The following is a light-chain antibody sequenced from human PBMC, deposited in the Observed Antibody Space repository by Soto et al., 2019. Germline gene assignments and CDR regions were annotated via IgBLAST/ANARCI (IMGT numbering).Light chain of an antibody. V-gene: IGKV3-15*01. CDR1: QFISNS. CDR3: QQSRNWPRT. J-gene: IGKJ1*01. CDR2: GAS. Sequence: EIVMTQSPSTLSVSPGERVTLSCRASQFISNSLAWYQQRPGQPPRLLIYGASTRASGISARLSGSGSGTDFTLTILSLKTHDFAVDYCQQSRNWPRTFGKGTKVDIK.